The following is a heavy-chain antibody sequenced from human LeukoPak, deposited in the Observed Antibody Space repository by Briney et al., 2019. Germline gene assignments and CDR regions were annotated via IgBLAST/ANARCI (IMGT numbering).Heavy chain of an antibody. CDR1: GYSISSGYY. D-gene: IGHD2-21*01. CDR2: IYHSGST. J-gene: IGHJ4*02. Sequence: SETLSLTCAVSGYSISSGYYWGWIRQPPGKGLEWIGSIYHSGSTYYNPSLKSRVTISVDTSKNQFSLKLSSVAAADTAVYYCARISYFASDYWGQGTLVTVSS. CDR3: ARISYFASDY. V-gene: IGHV4-38-2*01.